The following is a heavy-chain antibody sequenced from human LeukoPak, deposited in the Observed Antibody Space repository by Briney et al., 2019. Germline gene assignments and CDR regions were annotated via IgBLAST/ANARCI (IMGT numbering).Heavy chain of an antibody. CDR2: VYYNGLT. J-gene: IGHJ4*02. D-gene: IGHD4-17*01. Sequence: SETLSLTCAVSGGSISPHYWTWIRQTPGKGLEWIGYVYYNGLTSYNASLRSRLILSVDTARNQVSLKLTSVTAADTAVYYCTREVSTVTFDYWGQGTLVTVSS. CDR1: GGSISPHY. V-gene: IGHV4-59*11. CDR3: TREVSTVTFDY.